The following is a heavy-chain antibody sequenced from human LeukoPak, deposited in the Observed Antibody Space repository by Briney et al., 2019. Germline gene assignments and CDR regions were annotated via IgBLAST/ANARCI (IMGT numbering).Heavy chain of an antibody. J-gene: IGHJ4*02. V-gene: IGHV4-30-2*01. CDR3: ARGNVVEMASGLAWGLTGPFDY. Sequence: SETLSLTCTVSGGSISSGGYYWSWIRQPPGKGLEWIGYIYHSGSTYYNPSLKSRVTISVDRSKNQFSLKLSSVTAADTAVYYCARGNVVEMASGLAWGLTGPFDYWGQGTLVTVSS. CDR1: GGSISSGGYY. D-gene: IGHD5-24*01. CDR2: IYHSGST.